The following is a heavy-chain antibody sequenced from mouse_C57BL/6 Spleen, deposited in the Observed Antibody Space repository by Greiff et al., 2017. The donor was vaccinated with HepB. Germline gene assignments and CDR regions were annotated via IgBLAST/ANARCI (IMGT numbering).Heavy chain of an antibody. Sequence: EVHLVESGAELVKPGASVKLSCTASGFNIKDYYMHWVKQRTEQGLEWIGRIDPEDGETKYAPKFQGKATITADTSSNTAYLQLSSLTSEDTAVYYCADSLMSNSFAYWGQGTLVTVSA. CDR3: ADSLMSNSFAY. CDR1: GFNIKDYY. CDR2: IDPEDGET. V-gene: IGHV14-2*01. J-gene: IGHJ3*01. D-gene: IGHD2-5*01.